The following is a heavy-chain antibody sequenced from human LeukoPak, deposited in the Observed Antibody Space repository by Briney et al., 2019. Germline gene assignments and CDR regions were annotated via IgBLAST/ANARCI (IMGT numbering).Heavy chain of an antibody. CDR1: GFTFSTYS. Sequence: GGSLRLSCAASGFTFSTYSMNWVRQAPGKGLEWVSYISSSSNTIYYADSVKGRFTVSRDNAKNSLYLQMDSSRVEDTAVYYCAPGYCSSSSCTHYFDYWSQGTLVTVSS. CDR3: APGYCSSSSCTHYFDY. D-gene: IGHD2-2*01. J-gene: IGHJ4*02. V-gene: IGHV3-48*01. CDR2: ISSSSNTI.